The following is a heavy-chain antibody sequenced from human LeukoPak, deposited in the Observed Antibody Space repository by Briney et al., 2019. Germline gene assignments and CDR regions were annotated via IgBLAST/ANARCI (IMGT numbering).Heavy chain of an antibody. CDR1: GFNFSSYG. Sequence: GGSLRLSCAASGFNFSSYGVHWVRQAPGKGLEWVSFIRYDGTSKFYADSVKGRFTTSRDNSKNTLYLQMNSLRAEDTVVYYCAKNGNTFDIWGQGTTVTVSS. CDR3: AKNGNTFDI. CDR2: IRYDGTSK. D-gene: IGHD2/OR15-2a*01. J-gene: IGHJ3*02. V-gene: IGHV3-30*02.